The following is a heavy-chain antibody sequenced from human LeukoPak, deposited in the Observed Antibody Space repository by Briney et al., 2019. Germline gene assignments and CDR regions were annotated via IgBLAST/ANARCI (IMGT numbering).Heavy chain of an antibody. CDR3: ARVRYSSRPSDY. CDR2: ICHSGST. J-gene: IGHJ4*02. Sequence: SETLSLTCTVSGGSISSGGYYWSWIRQPPGKGLEWIGYICHSGSTYYNPSLKSRVTISVDRSKNQFSLKLSSVTAADTAVYYCARVRYSSRPSDYWGQGTLVTVSS. CDR1: GGSISSGGYY. D-gene: IGHD6-13*01. V-gene: IGHV4-30-2*01.